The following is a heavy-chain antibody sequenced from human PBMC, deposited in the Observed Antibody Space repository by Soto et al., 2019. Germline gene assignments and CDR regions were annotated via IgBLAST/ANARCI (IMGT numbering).Heavy chain of an antibody. J-gene: IGHJ4*02. Sequence: WWSLRLSCSASVFPCSSYVMSWFRQAPGKGLEWVSGISGGGSNTFYADYVKGRFTISRDNSKNTLLLQMNSLGAEDTAVYYCAKDSNKYSSSLRGRYFDYWGQGIGVTVSS. CDR3: AKDSNKYSSSLRGRYFDY. CDR2: ISGGGSNT. V-gene: IGHV3-23*01. D-gene: IGHD4-4*01. CDR1: VFPCSSYV.